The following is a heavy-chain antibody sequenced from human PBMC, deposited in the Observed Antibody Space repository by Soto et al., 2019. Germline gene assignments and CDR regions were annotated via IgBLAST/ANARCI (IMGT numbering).Heavy chain of an antibody. CDR3: ARDKITGLFDY. D-gene: IGHD2-8*02. CDR2: IYYSGST. V-gene: IGHV4-31*03. J-gene: IGHJ4*02. Sequence: PSDTLSLTCTVSGGSISSGGYYWSCIRQHPGKGLEWIGYIYYSGSTYYKPSLKSRVTISVDTSKNQFSLKLTSVTAADTAVYYCARDKITGLFDYWGQGTLVTVSS. CDR1: GGSISSGGYY.